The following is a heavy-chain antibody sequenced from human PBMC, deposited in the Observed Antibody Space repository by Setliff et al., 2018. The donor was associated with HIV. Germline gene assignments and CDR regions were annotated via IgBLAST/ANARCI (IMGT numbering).Heavy chain of an antibody. V-gene: IGHV4-4*02. CDR3: ARLDWFSKNFDF. CDR2: AYHRGNT. CDR1: GGSISSNW. D-gene: IGHD3-3*01. J-gene: IGHJ4*02. Sequence: SETLSLTCAVSGGSISSNWWSWVRQSPGKGLEWIGEAYHRGNTNYNPSLKSRVTMSVDKSLNQVSLKLSSVTAADTAVYFCARLDWFSKNFDFWGQGTLVTVSS.